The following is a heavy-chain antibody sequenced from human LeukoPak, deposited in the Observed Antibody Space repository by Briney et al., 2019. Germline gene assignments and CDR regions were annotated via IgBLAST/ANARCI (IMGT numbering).Heavy chain of an antibody. CDR1: GYTFTGYY. V-gene: IGHV1-2*02. CDR2: INPNSGDT. Sequence: GASVTVSCKASGYTFTGYYMHWVRQAPGQGLEWMGWINPNSGDTKYAQKFQGRVTMTRDTSISTAYLDLSRLRSDDTAVYYCASRSGTYRAFDYWGQGTLVTVSS. CDR3: ASRSGTYRAFDY. D-gene: IGHD1-26*01. J-gene: IGHJ4*02.